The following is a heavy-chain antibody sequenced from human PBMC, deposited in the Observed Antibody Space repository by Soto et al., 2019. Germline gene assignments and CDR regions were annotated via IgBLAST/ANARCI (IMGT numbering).Heavy chain of an antibody. CDR3: ARRVGLQFFDS. J-gene: IGHJ4*02. CDR1: GGSISSGYY. V-gene: IGHV4-31*11. Sequence: QVQLQESGPGLVKPSQTLSLTCAVSGGSISSGYYWSWIRQHPGKGLEWIGYIYYNGNTYYNPSLRSRVTISVDTSENQFSLTLTSVTAADTAMYYCARRVGLQFFDSWGQGTLVTVSS. CDR2: IYYNGNT. D-gene: IGHD4-4*01.